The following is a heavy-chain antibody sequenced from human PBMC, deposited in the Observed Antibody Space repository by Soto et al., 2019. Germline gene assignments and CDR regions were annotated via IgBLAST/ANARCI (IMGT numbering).Heavy chain of an antibody. CDR1: GGTFSRYA. V-gene: IGHV1-69*13. CDR2: IIPIFGTA. J-gene: IGHJ5*02. D-gene: IGHD4-17*01. Sequence: SVKVSCKASGGTFSRYAISWVRQAPGQGLEWMGGIIPIFGTANYAQKFQGRVTITADESTSTAYMELSSLRSEDTAVYYCARGDDYGGTSSPFLDPWGQGTLVTVSS. CDR3: ARGDDYGGTSSPFLDP.